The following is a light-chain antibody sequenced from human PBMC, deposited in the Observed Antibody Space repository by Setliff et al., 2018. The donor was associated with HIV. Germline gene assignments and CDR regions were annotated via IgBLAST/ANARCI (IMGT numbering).Light chain of an antibody. CDR3: CSYAGSYTYV. Sequence: QSVLAQPRSVSGSPGQSVTISCTGTSSDVGGYNYVSWYQQRPGKAPKLMIYDVSKRPSGIPDRFSGSKSGNTASLTIPGLQAEDEADYYCCSYAGSYTYVFGTGAKVTVL. J-gene: IGLJ1*01. V-gene: IGLV2-11*01. CDR2: DVS. CDR1: SSDVGGYNY.